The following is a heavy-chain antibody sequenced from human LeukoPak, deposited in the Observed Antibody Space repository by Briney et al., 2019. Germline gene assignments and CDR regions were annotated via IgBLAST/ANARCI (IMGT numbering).Heavy chain of an antibody. J-gene: IGHJ6*02. CDR2: FIPLSGTA. CDR3: ATLGPPFGVVPGYYYYGMDV. D-gene: IGHD3-3*01. CDR1: GDTSKSYA. V-gene: IGHV1-69*01. Sequence: ASVKVSCKASGDTSKSYAISWLRQAPGQGLEWMGGFIPLSGTANYAQKFQGRVTITADEFTSTAYMELSSLRSEDTAVYYCATLGPPFGVVPGYYYYGMDVWGQGTTVTVSS.